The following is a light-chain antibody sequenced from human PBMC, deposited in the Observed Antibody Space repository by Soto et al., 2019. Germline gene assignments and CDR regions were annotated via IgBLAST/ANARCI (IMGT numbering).Light chain of an antibody. Sequence: TRPPVTLSVSRSVRAPPPCRASQSVSSNLAWYQQKPGQAPRLLLQGASSRATGIPDRFSGSGSGTDFTLTISRLEPEDFAVYYCQQYGSSPPWTFGQGTKVDI. CDR3: QQYGSSPPWT. CDR2: GAS. CDR1: QSVSSN. V-gene: IGKV3-20*01. J-gene: IGKJ1*01.